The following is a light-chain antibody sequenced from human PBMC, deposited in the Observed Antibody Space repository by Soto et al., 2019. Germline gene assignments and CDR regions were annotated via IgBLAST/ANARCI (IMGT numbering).Light chain of an antibody. CDR1: RSDIGDSNF. Sequence: QSVLTQPPSASGSPGRSVTISCTGTRSDIGDSNFVSWYQQHPGEAPKLLIFEINKRPSGVPGRFSGSKSGNTASLTVSGLQAEDEADYYCGSYAGNTNFVFGNGTKVTVX. CDR3: GSYAGNTNFV. CDR2: EIN. J-gene: IGLJ1*01. V-gene: IGLV2-8*01.